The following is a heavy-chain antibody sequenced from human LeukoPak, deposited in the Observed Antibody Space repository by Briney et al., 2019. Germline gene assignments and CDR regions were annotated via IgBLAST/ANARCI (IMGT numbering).Heavy chain of an antibody. CDR1: GFTFSSYS. V-gene: IGHV3-21*01. J-gene: IGHJ4*02. CDR3: ARDFYDFWSGYYTGFDY. CDR2: ISTSSIYI. Sequence: GSLRLSCAASGFTFSSYSMNWVRQAPGKGLEWGSSISTSSIYIYYADSVKGRFTISRGNAKNSLYLQMNSLRAEDTAVYYCARDFYDFWSGYYTGFDYWGQGTLVTVSS. D-gene: IGHD3-3*01.